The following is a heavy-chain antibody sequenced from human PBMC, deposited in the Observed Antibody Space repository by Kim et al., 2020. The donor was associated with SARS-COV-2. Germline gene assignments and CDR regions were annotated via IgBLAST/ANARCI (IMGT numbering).Heavy chain of an antibody. V-gene: IGHV1-24*01. D-gene: IGHD2-2*01. CDR2: FDPEDGET. CDR3: ATDLGYCSSTSCLLRQLIRRSSAFDI. Sequence: ASVKVSCKVSGYTLTELSMHWVRQAPGKGLEWMGGFDPEDGETIYAQKFQGRVTMTEDTSTDTAYMELSSLRSEDTAVYYCATDLGYCSSTSCLLRQLIRRSSAFDIWGQGTMVTVSS. CDR1: GYTLTELS. J-gene: IGHJ3*02.